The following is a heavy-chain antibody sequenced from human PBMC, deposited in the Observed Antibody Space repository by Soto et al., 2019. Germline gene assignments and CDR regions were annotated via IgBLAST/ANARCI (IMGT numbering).Heavy chain of an antibody. CDR1: EYTFTSYT. D-gene: IGHD4-4*01. J-gene: IGHJ4*02. Sequence: QVQVLQSGAEVKKPGPSVKVSCKASEYTFTSYTMHWVRQAPGQRLEWMEWINGGNGNTKYSQKFQGRVTITRDTSASTAYMELSSLRSDDTAVYYCARELQGLYYLYYWGQGTLVTVSS. CDR2: INGGNGNT. V-gene: IGHV1-3*01. CDR3: ARELQGLYYLYY.